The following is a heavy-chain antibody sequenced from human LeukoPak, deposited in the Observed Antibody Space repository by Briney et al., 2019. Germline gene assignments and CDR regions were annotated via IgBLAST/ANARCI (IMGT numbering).Heavy chain of an antibody. V-gene: IGHV4-59*01. CDR3: ARGGGNDAFDI. J-gene: IGHJ3*02. CDR1: GGSISSYY. D-gene: IGHD2-15*01. CDR2: IYYSGST. Sequence: SETLSLTCTVSGGSISSYYWSWIRQPPGKGLEWIGYIYYSGSTNYNPSLKSRVTISVDTSKNQFSLKLSSVTAADTAVYYCARGGGNDAFDIWGQGTMVTVSS.